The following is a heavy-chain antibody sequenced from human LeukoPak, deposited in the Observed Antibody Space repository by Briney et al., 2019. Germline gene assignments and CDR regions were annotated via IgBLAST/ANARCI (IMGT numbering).Heavy chain of an antibody. CDR2: INPNSGGT. V-gene: IGHV1-2*02. Sequence: ASVKVSCKASGYTFTGYYMHWVRQAPGQGLEWMGWINPNSGGTNYAQKFQGRVTMTRDTSISTAYMELSRLRSDDTAVYYCASNTDYYDSSGCFDYWGQGTLVTVSS. CDR1: GYTFTGYY. D-gene: IGHD3-22*01. CDR3: ASNTDYYDSSGCFDY. J-gene: IGHJ4*02.